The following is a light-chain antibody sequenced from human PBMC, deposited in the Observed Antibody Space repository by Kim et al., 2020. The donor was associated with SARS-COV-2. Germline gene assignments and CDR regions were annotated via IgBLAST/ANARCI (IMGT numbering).Light chain of an antibody. J-gene: IGKJ2*01. V-gene: IGKV1-5*03. CDR2: LAS. CDR1: ENISTW. CDR3: QHYSRFPYT. Sequence: DIQMTQSPSTLSASVGDRVTITCRASENISTWLAWYQQKPGRAPSLLIYLASTLESGVPSRFSGTGSGTEFSLSITSLQPDDFATYYCQHYSRFPYTFGQGTKLEI.